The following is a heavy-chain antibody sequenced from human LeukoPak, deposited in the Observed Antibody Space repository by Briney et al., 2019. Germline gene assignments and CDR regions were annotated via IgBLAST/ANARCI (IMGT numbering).Heavy chain of an antibody. CDR3: AREGKDLRLGYYNSGMDV. J-gene: IGHJ6*02. CDR1: GFTFSTYW. D-gene: IGHD3-16*01. V-gene: IGHV3-21*01. Sequence: PGGSLRLSCVGSGFTFSTYWMHWVRQAPGKGLEWVSSISSSSSYINYADSVKGRFTISRDNAKNSLYLQMNSLRAEDTAVYYCAREGKDLRLGYYNSGMDVWGQGTTVSVSS. CDR2: ISSSSSYI.